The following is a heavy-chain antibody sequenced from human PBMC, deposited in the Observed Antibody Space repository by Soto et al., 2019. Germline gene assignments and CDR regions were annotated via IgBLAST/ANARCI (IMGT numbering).Heavy chain of an antibody. Sequence: SLTCTVSGASISSSYWSWIRQSPGRGLEWIGYVYYSESTNYNPSLKSRVTISVDTSKNQFSLKLSSVTAADTAVYYCARGYYDSRGQSNTFDIWGQGTMVTVS. CDR2: VYYSEST. V-gene: IGHV4-59*01. CDR3: ARGYYDSRGQSNTFDI. CDR1: GASISSSY. D-gene: IGHD3-22*01. J-gene: IGHJ3*02.